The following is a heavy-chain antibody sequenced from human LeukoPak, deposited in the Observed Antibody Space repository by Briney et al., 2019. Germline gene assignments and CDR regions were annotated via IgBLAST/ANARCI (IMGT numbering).Heavy chain of an antibody. CDR1: GGSFSGYY. D-gene: IGHD5-18*01. J-gene: IGHJ6*03. V-gene: IGHV4-34*01. Sequence: SETLSLTCAVYGGSFSGYYWSWIRQPPGQGLEGIGEINHSGSTNYNPSLNSRVTISVDTSKNQFSLKLSSVTAADTAVYYCARGYSYGNYFMDVWGKGTTVTVSS. CDR2: INHSGST. CDR3: ARGYSYGNYFMDV.